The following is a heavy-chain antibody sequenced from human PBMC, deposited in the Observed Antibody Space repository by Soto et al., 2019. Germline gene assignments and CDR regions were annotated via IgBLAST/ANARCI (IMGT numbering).Heavy chain of an antibody. CDR3: ARDLLGYSSSWRKSYYYMDV. Sequence: SETLSLTCTVSGGSISSGGYYWSWIRQHPGKGLEWIGYIYYSGSTYYNPSLKSRVTISVDTSKNQFSLKLSSVTAADTAVYYCARDLLGYSSSWRKSYYYMDVWGKGTTVTVSS. V-gene: IGHV4-31*03. D-gene: IGHD6-13*01. CDR1: GGSISSGGYY. CDR2: IYYSGST. J-gene: IGHJ6*03.